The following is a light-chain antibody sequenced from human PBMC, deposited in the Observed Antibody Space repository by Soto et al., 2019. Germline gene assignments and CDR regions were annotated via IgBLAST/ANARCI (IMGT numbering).Light chain of an antibody. CDR1: SSNIGAGYE. J-gene: IGLJ1*01. Sequence: QLVLTQPPSVSEAPGQRVTISCTGSSSNIGAGYEAHWYQQVPGPAPKLLIYENNNRPSGVPDRFSGSKSGTSASLAITGLQAEDEAEYYCQSYDSSRSGYVFGTGTKVTVL. V-gene: IGLV1-40*01. CDR2: ENN. CDR3: QSYDSSRSGYV.